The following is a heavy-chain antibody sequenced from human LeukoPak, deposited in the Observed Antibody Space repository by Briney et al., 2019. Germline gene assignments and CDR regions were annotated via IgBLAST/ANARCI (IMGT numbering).Heavy chain of an antibody. D-gene: IGHD6-6*01. Sequence: SQTLSLTCTVSGGSISSGSYYWSWIRQPAGTGLEWIGRIYTSGSTNYNPSLKSRVTISVATSKNQFSLKLSSVTAADTAVYYCARAGKGSSWGQGTLVTVSS. CDR2: IYTSGST. CDR1: GGSISSGSYY. CDR3: ARAGKGSS. V-gene: IGHV4-61*02. J-gene: IGHJ4*02.